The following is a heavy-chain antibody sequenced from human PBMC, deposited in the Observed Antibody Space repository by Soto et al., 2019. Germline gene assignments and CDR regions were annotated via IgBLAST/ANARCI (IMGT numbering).Heavy chain of an antibody. CDR2: VSGGGGIT. V-gene: IGHV3-23*01. CDR1: EFTFSSYS. Sequence: EVQLLESGGGLVQPGGSLRLSCAASEFTFSSYSMIWVRQAPGKGLEWVSGVSGGGGITYYAESVKGRFTISRDNSKNTLYLQMNSLRAEDTAVFYCARGHFGVTMDVWGQGTTVTVSS. J-gene: IGHJ6*02. CDR3: ARGHFGVTMDV. D-gene: IGHD3-3*01.